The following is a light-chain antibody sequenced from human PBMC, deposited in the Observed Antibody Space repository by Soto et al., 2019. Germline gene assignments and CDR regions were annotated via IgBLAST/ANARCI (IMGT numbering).Light chain of an antibody. J-gene: IGKJ1*01. CDR2: GAS. CDR3: QQYGSSTTWT. Sequence: ERVLTQSPGTLSLSPGERVTLSCRASQSISSNYLAWYQQKPGQAPRLLIYGASTRVTGIPDRFSGSGSVTDFTLTSSRLEPEDSAVYYCQQYGSSTTWTFGQGTTVDIK. CDR1: QSISSNY. V-gene: IGKV3-20*01.